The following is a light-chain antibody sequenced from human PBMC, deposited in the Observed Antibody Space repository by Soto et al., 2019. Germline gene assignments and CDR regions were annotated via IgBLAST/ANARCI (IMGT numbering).Light chain of an antibody. CDR2: DVT. V-gene: IGLV2-14*01. CDR3: SSWTSSSSYV. CDR1: SSDVGGYNS. J-gene: IGLJ1*01. Sequence: LTQPASVSGSPGLSIAISCSGTSSDVGGYNSVSWYQQYPGKAPKLIIHDVTNRPSGVSDRFSGSKSGNTASLTISGLQAEDEADYYCSSWTSSSSYVFGSGTKVTVL.